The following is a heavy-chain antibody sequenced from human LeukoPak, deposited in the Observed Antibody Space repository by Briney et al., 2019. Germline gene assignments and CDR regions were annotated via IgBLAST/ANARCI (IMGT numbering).Heavy chain of an antibody. V-gene: IGHV3-33*01. D-gene: IGHD4-23*01. CDR2: IWYDESNK. CDR1: AFTFSSYG. J-gene: IGHJ4*02. Sequence: PGGSLRLSWAAAAFTFSSYGTHSVRQAPGKGLEWVAVIWYDESNKYYADSVKGRFTISRDNSKNTLYLQMNSLRAEDTADQCYACSHDYGGNSQFDFWGQGTLVTVSS. CDR3: ACSHDYGGNSQFDF.